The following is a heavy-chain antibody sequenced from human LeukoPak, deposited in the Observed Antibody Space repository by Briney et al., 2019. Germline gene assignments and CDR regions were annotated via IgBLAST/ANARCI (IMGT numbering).Heavy chain of an antibody. J-gene: IGHJ4*02. V-gene: IGHV1-2*02. CDR2: INPNSGGT. CDR3: ARVRCSGGGCYSDY. D-gene: IGHD2-15*01. Sequence: ASVKVSCKASGYTFTGYYMHWVRQAPGQGLEWMGWINPNSGGTNYAQKFQGRVTMTRDTSISTAYMELSRLRSDDTAVYYCARVRCSGGGCYSDYWGQGTLVTVSS. CDR1: GYTFTGYY.